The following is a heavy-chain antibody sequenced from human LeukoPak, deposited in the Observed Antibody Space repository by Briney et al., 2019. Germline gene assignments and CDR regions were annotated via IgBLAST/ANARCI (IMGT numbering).Heavy chain of an antibody. Sequence: GGSLRLSCVVSGSGFTFSNFGMHWVRQAPGKGLEWVAGISYDGSYTYYADSVQGRFTISKDNSKSTLYLQMNSLRAEDTAVHYCVTSSPFIIPHTWGQGTQVTVSS. CDR3: VTSSPFIIPHT. V-gene: IGHV3-30*03. CDR2: ISYDGSYT. CDR1: GSGFTFSNFG. D-gene: IGHD3-10*01. J-gene: IGHJ4*02.